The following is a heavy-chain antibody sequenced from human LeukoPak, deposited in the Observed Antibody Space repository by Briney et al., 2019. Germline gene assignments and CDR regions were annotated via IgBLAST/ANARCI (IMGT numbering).Heavy chain of an antibody. CDR1: GFSLRGYA. CDR3: ARIGLGVSFGSGFDY. D-gene: IGHD3-10*01. J-gene: IGHJ4*02. CDR2: ISYDGRDQ. Sequence: GGSLRLSCVASGFSLRGYAMHWVRQAPGKGGLEWVTMISYDGRDQYYADSVKGRFTISGDDSKNTLFPQMNSLRVDDTAMYHCARIGLGVSFGSGFDYWGQGTLVTVTS. V-gene: IGHV3-30-3*01.